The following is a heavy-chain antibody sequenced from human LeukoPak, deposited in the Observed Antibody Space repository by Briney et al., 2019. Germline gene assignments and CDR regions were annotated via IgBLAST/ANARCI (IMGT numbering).Heavy chain of an antibody. CDR3: ATDSKGSGTTHDFDY. J-gene: IGHJ4*02. Sequence: GASVKVSCKVSGYTLTELSMHWVRQAPGKGLEWMGGFDPEDGETIYAQKFQGRVTMTEDTSTDTAYMELSSLRSEDTAVYYCATDSKGSGTTHDFDYWGQGTLVTVSS. V-gene: IGHV1-24*01. D-gene: IGHD3-3*01. CDR2: FDPEDGET. CDR1: GYTLTELS.